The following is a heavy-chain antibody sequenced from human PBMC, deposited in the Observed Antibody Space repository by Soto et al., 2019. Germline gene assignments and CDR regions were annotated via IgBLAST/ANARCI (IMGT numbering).Heavy chain of an antibody. Sequence: ASVKVSCKASGYTFTGYYMHWVRQAPGQGLEWMGWINPNSGGTNYAQKFQGRVTMTRDTSISTAYMELSRLRSDDTAVYYCARDVVSSGYMWVRGYYFDYWSQGTLVTVSS. D-gene: IGHD3-22*01. CDR2: INPNSGGT. CDR1: GYTFTGYY. V-gene: IGHV1-2*02. J-gene: IGHJ4*02. CDR3: ARDVVSSGYMWVRGYYFDY.